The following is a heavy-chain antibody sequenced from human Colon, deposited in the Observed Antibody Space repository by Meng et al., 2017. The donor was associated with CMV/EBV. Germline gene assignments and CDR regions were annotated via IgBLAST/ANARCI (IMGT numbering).Heavy chain of an antibody. Sequence: GESLKISCAASGFTFSSYAMSWVRQAPGKGLEWVSAISGSGGSTYYADSVKGRFTISRDNSKNTLYLQMNSLRAEDTAVYYCARRHGRYFDYWGQGTVVTVSS. J-gene: IGHJ4*02. D-gene: IGHD2-8*01. CDR3: ARRHGRYFDY. CDR2: ISGSGGST. V-gene: IGHV3-23*01. CDR1: GFTFSSYA.